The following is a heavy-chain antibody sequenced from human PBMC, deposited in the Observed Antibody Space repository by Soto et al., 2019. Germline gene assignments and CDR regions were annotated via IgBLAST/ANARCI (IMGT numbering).Heavy chain of an antibody. CDR2: ISTYNGNT. CDR3: ARSYASGWYGDF. J-gene: IGHJ4*02. D-gene: IGHD6-19*01. V-gene: IGHV1-18*01. CDR1: GYTFTTYG. Sequence: QVHLVQSGTEVKEPGASVKVSCKASGYTFTTYGITWVRQAPGQGLEWVGWISTYNGNTNYEQKLQDRVTLTTDTSTSTAYMELRSLRSDDTAAYYCARSYASGWYGDFWGQGTLVTVSS.